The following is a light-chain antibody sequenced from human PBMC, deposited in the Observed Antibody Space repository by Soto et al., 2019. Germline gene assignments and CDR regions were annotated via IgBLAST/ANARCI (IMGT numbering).Light chain of an antibody. J-gene: IGLJ3*02. CDR3: SSHAGIKNVV. CDR1: SSDVGGYNY. V-gene: IGLV2-8*01. Sequence: QSALTQPPSASGSPGQSVTISCTGTSSDVGGYNYVSWYQQHPGKAPRLMVYEVTKRPSGVPARFSGSKSGNTASLTVSGLHAEEEADYYCSSHAGIKNVVFGGGTQLTVL. CDR2: EVT.